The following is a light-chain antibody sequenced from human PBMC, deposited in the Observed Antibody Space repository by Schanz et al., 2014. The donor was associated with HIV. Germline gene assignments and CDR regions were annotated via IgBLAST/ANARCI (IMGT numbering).Light chain of an antibody. CDR3: SSYTSSNTVV. CDR1: SRDIGSYNF. J-gene: IGLJ2*01. Sequence: QSALTQPPSASGSPGQSVTISCTGTSRDIGSYNFVSWYQHHPAEPPKLIIYEVNKRPSGVPNRFSGSKSGNTASLTISGLQAEDEADYYCSSYTSSNTVVFGGGTKLTVL. CDR2: EVN. V-gene: IGLV2-8*01.